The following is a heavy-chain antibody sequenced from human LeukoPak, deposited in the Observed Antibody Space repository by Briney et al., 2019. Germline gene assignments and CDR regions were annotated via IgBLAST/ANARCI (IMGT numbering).Heavy chain of an antibody. Sequence: GASVKVSCKASGYTFPSYFMHWVRQAPGQGLEWMGIINPTGGSTTYAQKFQGRVTMTRDTSTSTVYMELSSLRSEDTAVYYCARDPHYGSGSPPGDYWGQGTLVTVSS. CDR3: ARDPHYGSGSPPGDY. CDR1: GYTFPSYF. D-gene: IGHD3-10*01. V-gene: IGHV1-46*01. J-gene: IGHJ4*02. CDR2: INPTGGST.